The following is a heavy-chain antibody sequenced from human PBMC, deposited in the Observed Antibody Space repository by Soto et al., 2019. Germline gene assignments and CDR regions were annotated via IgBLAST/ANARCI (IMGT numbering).Heavy chain of an antibody. CDR3: ARTPDI. CDR1: GGSISSGGYS. V-gene: IGHV4-30-2*01. J-gene: IGHJ3*02. CDR2: IYHSGST. Sequence: QLQLQESGSGLVKPSQTLSLTCAVSGGSISSGGYSWSWIRQPPGKGLEWIGYIYHSGSTYYNPSLTSRVTIPLARSTNQFSLQLSSVTAAATAVYYCARTPDIWGQGTMVTVSS.